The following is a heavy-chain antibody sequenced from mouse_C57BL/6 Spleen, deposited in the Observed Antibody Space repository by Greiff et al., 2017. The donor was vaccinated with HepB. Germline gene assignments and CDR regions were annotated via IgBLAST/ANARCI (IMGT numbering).Heavy chain of an antibody. CDR3: ARQIYYDYDVYFDV. CDR1: GFTFTDYY. CDR2: IRNKANGYTT. J-gene: IGHJ1*03. Sequence: EVQLVESGGGLVQPGGSLSLSCAASGFTFTDYYMSWVRQPPGKALEWLGFIRNKANGYTTEYSASVKGRFTISRDNSQSILYLQMNALRAEDSATYYCARQIYYDYDVYFDVWGTGTTVTVSS. V-gene: IGHV7-3*01. D-gene: IGHD2-4*01.